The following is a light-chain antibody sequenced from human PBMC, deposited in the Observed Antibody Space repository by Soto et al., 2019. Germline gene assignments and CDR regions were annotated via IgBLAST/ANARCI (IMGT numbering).Light chain of an antibody. V-gene: IGKV4-1*01. J-gene: IGKJ2*01. Sequence: DIVMTQSPDSLAVSLGERATINSKSSQSVLYSSKNKNYLAWYQQRPGQPPKLLIYWASTRESGVPDRFSGSGSGTDFTLTITSLQAEDVAVYYCQQYESTPPTFGQGTKLEIK. CDR2: WAS. CDR3: QQYESTPPT. CDR1: QSVLYSSKNKNY.